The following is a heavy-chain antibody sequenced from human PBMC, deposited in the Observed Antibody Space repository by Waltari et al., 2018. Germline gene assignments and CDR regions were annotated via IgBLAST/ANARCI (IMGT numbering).Heavy chain of an antibody. CDR1: GYTFTDSS. J-gene: IGHJ6*02. V-gene: IGHV1-2*02. Sequence: QVQLVQAGAEVKKPGASVKVSCKASGYTFTDSSIHWVRQAPGQGLAWMGWISPNSGGTDYAQKFQGRVTMTKDTSLSTAYMELTRLRSDDTAVYYCARVSGDWLLPYYYYGMGVWGQGTTVTVSS. CDR2: ISPNSGGT. D-gene: IGHD3-9*01. CDR3: ARVSGDWLLPYYYYGMGV.